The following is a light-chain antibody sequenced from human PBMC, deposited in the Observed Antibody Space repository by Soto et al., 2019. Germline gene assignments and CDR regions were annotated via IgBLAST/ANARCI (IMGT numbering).Light chain of an antibody. CDR3: SSFTNTIPHV. J-gene: IGLJ1*01. CDR2: EVS. V-gene: IGLV2-14*01. CDR1: SSDIGGYHY. Sequence: QSALAQPASVSGSPGQSITISCTGTSSDIGGYHYVSWYQHHPGLAPKLLIFEVSNRPSGVSPRFSGSKSGNTASLIISGLQAEDEADYYCSSFTNTIPHVFGSGTKLTVL.